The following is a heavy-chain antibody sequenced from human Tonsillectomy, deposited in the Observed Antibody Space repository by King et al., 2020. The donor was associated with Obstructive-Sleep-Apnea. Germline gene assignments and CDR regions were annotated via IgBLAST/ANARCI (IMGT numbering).Heavy chain of an antibody. CDR1: GFTLSSYA. V-gene: IGHV3-23*04. CDR3: ARYCSSTSCWEEYFQH. D-gene: IGHD2-2*01. J-gene: IGHJ1*01. CDR2: ISGSGGTT. Sequence: VQLVESGGGLGQPGGSLRLSCAASGFTLSSYAMSWVRQAPGKGLEWVSTISGSGGTTSYAESVKGRFTISRDNSKNTLFLQMNSLRAEDTAVYYCARYCSSTSCWEEYFQHWGQGTRVTVSS.